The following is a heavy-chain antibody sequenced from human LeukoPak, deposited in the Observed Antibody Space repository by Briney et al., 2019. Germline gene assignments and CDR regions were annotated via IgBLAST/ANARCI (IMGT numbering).Heavy chain of an antibody. CDR3: ARDIEAAGLFLDY. J-gene: IGHJ4*02. CDR2: MKYDGSEK. Sequence: GGSLRLSCAASGFNFSNAWMSWVRQAPGKGLEWVANMKYDGSEKYYVDSVKGRFTISRDNAKNSQYLQMNSLRAEDTAVYYCARDIEAAGLFLDYWGQGTLVTVSS. V-gene: IGHV3-7*01. CDR1: GFNFSNAW. D-gene: IGHD6-13*01.